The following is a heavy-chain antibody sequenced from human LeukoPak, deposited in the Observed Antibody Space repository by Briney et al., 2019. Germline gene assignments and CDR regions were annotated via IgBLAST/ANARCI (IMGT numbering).Heavy chain of an antibody. J-gene: IGHJ4*02. CDR3: ARSPRRHYYDSSGYYPYYFDY. D-gene: IGHD3-22*01. CDR1: GGTFSSYA. V-gene: IGHV1-69*01. Sequence: SVKVSCKASGGTFSSYAISWVRQAPGQGLEWMGGIIPIFGTANYAQKFQGRVTITADESTSIAYMELSSLRSEDTAVCYCARSPRRHYYDSSGYYPYYFDYWGQGTLVTVSS. CDR2: IIPIFGTA.